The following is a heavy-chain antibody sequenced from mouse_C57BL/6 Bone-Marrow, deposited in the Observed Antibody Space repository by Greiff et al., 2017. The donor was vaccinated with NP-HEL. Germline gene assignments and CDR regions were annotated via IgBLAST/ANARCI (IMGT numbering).Heavy chain of an antibody. CDR1: GFTFSDYG. Sequence: EVQVVESGGGLVKPGGSLKLSCAASGFTFSDYGMHWVRQAPEKGLEWVAYISSGSSTIYYADTVKGRFTISRDNAKNTLFLQMTSLRSEDTAMYYCARFDGYYGLAYWGQGTLVTVSA. V-gene: IGHV5-17*01. D-gene: IGHD2-3*01. CDR3: ARFDGYYGLAY. CDR2: ISSGSSTI. J-gene: IGHJ3*01.